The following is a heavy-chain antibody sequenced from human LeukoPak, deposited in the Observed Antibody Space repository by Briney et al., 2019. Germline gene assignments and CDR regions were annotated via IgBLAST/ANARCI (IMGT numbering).Heavy chain of an antibody. CDR3: ARPNDYGDYRYFDL. J-gene: IGHJ2*01. CDR2: ISYDGNDK. Sequence: GGSLRPSCAASGFTFSHFGMHWVRQAPGKGLEWVTAISYDGNDKYYADSVKGRFSISRDNSRNRMYLQMSSLRPEDTAVYYCARPNDYGDYRYFDLWGRGTLVTVFS. D-gene: IGHD4-17*01. V-gene: IGHV3-30*13. CDR1: GFTFSHFG.